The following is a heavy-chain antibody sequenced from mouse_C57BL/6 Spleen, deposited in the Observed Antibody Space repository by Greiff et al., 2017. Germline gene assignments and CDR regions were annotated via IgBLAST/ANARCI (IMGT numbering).Heavy chain of an antibody. D-gene: IGHD2-3*01. V-gene: IGHV1-80*01. CDR1: GYAFSSYW. CDR3: ERGDGYRYYVDY. Sequence: VQLQQSGAELVKPGASVKISCKASGYAFSSYWMNWVKQRPGKGLEWIGQIYPGDGDTNYNGKFKGKATLTADKSSSTAYMQLSSLTSEDSAVYFCERGDGYRYYVDYWGQGTTLTVSS. CDR2: IYPGDGDT. J-gene: IGHJ2*01.